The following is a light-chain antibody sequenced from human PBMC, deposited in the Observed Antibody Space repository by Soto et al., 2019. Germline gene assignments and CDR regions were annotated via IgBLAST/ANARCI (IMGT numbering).Light chain of an antibody. CDR1: DNIGSN. Sequence: DIQLTQSPASLSASVGDRVTITCRASDNIGSNLNWYQHQTGTAPKLLIYAASSLQGGVPSRSSGSGYGTQFTLTISGLQTEDFATYYCQQSYKILTFGGGTWVDI. CDR3: QQSYKILT. CDR2: AAS. J-gene: IGKJ4*01. V-gene: IGKV1-39*01.